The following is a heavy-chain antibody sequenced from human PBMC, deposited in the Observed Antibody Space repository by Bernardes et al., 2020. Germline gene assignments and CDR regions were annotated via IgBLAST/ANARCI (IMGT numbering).Heavy chain of an antibody. CDR3: ARRSKYGSSSGADY. Sequence: SETLSLTCAVYGGSFSGYYCSWIRQPPGKGLEWIGEINHSGSTNYNPSLKSRVTISVATSKHQSSLKLSSVTAADTAVYYCARRSKYGSSSGADYWGQGTLVTVSS. J-gene: IGHJ4*02. CDR1: GGSFSGYY. D-gene: IGHD6-6*01. V-gene: IGHV4-34*01. CDR2: INHSGST.